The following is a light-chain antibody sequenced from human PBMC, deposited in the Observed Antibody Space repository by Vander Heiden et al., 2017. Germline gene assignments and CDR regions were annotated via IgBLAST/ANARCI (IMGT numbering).Light chain of an antibody. CDR1: SSNSGSNY. Sequence: QSVLTQPPSASETPGQRVTISCSGDSSNSGSNYVFWYQQLPGTAPKLLIYRNNQRPSGVPDRFSGSKSGTSASLAISGLRSEDEADYYCAAWDDSLSGPVFGGGTKLTVL. V-gene: IGLV1-47*01. CDR3: AAWDDSLSGPV. J-gene: IGLJ2*01. CDR2: RNN.